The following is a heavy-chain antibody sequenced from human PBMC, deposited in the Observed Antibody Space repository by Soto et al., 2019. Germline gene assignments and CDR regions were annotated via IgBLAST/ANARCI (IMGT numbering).Heavy chain of an antibody. CDR1: GGTFSSYT. CDR3: ARDVRRRGYGMDV. V-gene: IGHV1-69*08. D-gene: IGHD3-10*02. CDR2: IIPILGIA. J-gene: IGHJ6*02. Sequence: QVQLVQSGAEVKKPGSSVKVSCKASGGTFSSYTISWVRQAPGQGLDWMGRIIPILGIANYAQKFQGRVKITADQSTGTAYLELRSLSTEDPAVYYWARDVRRRGYGMDVWGQGTTFTVSS.